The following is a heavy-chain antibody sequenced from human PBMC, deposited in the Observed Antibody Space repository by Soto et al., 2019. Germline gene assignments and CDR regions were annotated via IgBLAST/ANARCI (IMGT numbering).Heavy chain of an antibody. J-gene: IGHJ4*02. Sequence: SETLSLTCTVSGGSISSYYWSWIRQPPGKGLEWIGYIYYSGSTNYNPSLKSRVTISVDTSKNQFSLKLSSVTAADTAVYYCASTNQYSYGVDYWGQGTLVTVSS. D-gene: IGHD5-18*01. CDR2: IYYSGST. V-gene: IGHV4-59*01. CDR1: GGSISSYY. CDR3: ASTNQYSYGVDY.